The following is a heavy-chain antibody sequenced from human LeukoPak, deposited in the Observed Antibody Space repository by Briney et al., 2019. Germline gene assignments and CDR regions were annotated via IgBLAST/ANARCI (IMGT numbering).Heavy chain of an antibody. J-gene: IGHJ4*02. V-gene: IGHV3-23*01. Sequence: PGGSLRLSCAASGFTFSSYAMSWVRQAPGKRLEWVSAISGSGGSTYYADSVKGRFTISRDNSKNTLYLQMNSLRAEDTAVYYCAKEGKYDFWSGYYFDYWGQGTLVTVSS. CDR1: GFTFSSYA. D-gene: IGHD3-3*01. CDR2: ISGSGGST. CDR3: AKEGKYDFWSGYYFDY.